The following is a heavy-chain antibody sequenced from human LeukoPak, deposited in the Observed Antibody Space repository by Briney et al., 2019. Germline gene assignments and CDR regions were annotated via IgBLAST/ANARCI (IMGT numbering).Heavy chain of an antibody. CDR1: GFTFNSYA. Sequence: GESLKISFVYSGFTFNSYAMSWVRQVPGKGLEWVSGISDNGGSTYYTDSVKGRFTISRDNSKNTLYLQMNSLRVEDTAIYYCASRQGLGWHYVNWGQGTLVTVSS. J-gene: IGHJ4*02. CDR3: ASRQGLGWHYVN. V-gene: IGHV3-23*01. D-gene: IGHD3-10*02. CDR2: ISDNGGST.